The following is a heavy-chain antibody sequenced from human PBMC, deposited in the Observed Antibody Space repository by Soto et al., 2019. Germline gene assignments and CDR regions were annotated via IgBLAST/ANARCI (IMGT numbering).Heavy chain of an antibody. CDR2: IYHSGST. D-gene: IGHD6-19*01. V-gene: IGHV4-4*02. CDR3: ARDFPTPRWEQWLVEATFGSEGMDV. CDR1: GGSISSSNW. Sequence: QVQLQESGPGLVKPSGTLSLTCAVSGGSISSSNWWSWVRQPPGKGLEWIGEIYHSGSTNYNPSLKSRVIISVDKSKNQFSLKLSSVTAADTAVYYCARDFPTPRWEQWLVEATFGSEGMDVWGQGTTVTVSS. J-gene: IGHJ6*02.